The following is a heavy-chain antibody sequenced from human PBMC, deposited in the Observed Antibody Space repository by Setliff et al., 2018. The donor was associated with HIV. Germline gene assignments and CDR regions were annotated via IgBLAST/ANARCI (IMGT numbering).Heavy chain of an antibody. CDR3: ARGSQWELLPYFDY. CDR2: IYYSGST. CDR1: GGSMSSSSYY. V-gene: IGHV4-39*07. D-gene: IGHD1-26*01. Sequence: LSLTCTVSGGSMSSSSYYWGWIRLPPGKGLEWIGSIYYSGSTYYNPSLKSRVTISVDTSKNQFSLKLSSVTAADTAVFYCARGSQWELLPYFDYWGQGTLVTVSS. J-gene: IGHJ4*02.